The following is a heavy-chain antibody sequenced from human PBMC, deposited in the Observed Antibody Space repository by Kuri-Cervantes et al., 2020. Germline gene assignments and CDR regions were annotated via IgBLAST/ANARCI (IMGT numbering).Heavy chain of an antibody. CDR3: AREHIVGATTRYYFDY. CDR1: GFTFTSSA. J-gene: IGHJ4*02. V-gene: IGHV1-58*02. D-gene: IGHD1-26*01. Sequence: SVKVSCKASGFTFTSSAMQWVRQARGQRLEWIGWIVVGSGNTNYAQKFQERVTITRDMSTSTAYMELSSLRSEDTAVYYCAREHIVGATTRYYFDYWGQGTLVTVSS. CDR2: IVVGSGNT.